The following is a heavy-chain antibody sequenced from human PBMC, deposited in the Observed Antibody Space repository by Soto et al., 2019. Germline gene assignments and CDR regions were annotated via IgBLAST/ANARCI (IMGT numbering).Heavy chain of an antibody. V-gene: IGHV1-69*06. J-gene: IGHJ4*02. CDR1: GGTFSSYA. Sequence: QVQLVQSGAEVKKPGSSVKVSCKASGGTFSSYAISWVRQAPGQGLEWMGGIIPIFGTANYAQKFQGRVTITADKSTSTAYMELSSLRSEDTAAYYCAGGIAVAGTWYFDYWGQGTLVTVSS. CDR2: IIPIFGTA. CDR3: AGGIAVAGTWYFDY. D-gene: IGHD6-19*01.